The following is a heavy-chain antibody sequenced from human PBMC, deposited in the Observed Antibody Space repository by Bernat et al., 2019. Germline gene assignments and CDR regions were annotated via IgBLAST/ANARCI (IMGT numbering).Heavy chain of an antibody. Sequence: EVQLVESGGGLVQPGGSLRLSCAASGFTFSSYWMHWVRQAPGKGLVWVSRINSDGSSTSYADSVKGRFTISKDNAKNTLYLQMNSLRAEDTAVYYCARTGRWGLRLMDYWGQGTLVTVSS. D-gene: IGHD5-12*01. CDR1: GFTFSSYW. CDR2: INSDGSST. J-gene: IGHJ4*02. V-gene: IGHV3-74*01. CDR3: ARTGRWGLRLMDY.